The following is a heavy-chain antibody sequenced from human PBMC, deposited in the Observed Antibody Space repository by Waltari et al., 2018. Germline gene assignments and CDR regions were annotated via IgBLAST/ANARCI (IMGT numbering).Heavy chain of an antibody. D-gene: IGHD6-19*01. J-gene: IGHJ4*02. CDR1: GFTLGDYA. CDR3: TGSGWFLPFDY. V-gene: IGHV3-49*03. Sequence: EVQLVESGGGLVQPGRSLRLSCTASGFTLGDYAMSWFRQAPGKGLEWVGFIRSKAYGGTTEYAASVKGRFTISRDDSKSIAYLQMNSLKTEDTAVYYCTGSGWFLPFDYWGQGTLVTVSS. CDR2: IRSKAYGGTT.